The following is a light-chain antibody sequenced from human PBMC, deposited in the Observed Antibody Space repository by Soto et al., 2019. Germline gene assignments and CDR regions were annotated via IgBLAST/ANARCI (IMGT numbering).Light chain of an antibody. V-gene: IGKV1-39*01. CDR3: QQTYHTPPWT. CDR1: QSVTTY. J-gene: IGKJ1*01. CDR2: AAS. Sequence: DIQMTQSPSSLSASVGDRVIITCRASQSVTTYLNWYQQKPGKAPQLLVFAASSLQSGVPSRFTGSGSGTDFTLTIHNLQPEDVATYYCQQTYHTPPWTFGQGTKVEIK.